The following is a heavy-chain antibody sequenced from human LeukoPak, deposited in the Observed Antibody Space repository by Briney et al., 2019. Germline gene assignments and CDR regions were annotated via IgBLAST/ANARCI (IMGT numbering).Heavy chain of an antibody. Sequence: GGSLRLSCAASGFTFNTYVMHWVRQAPGKGLEWVSAISGRGVSTSYADSVRGRFTISRDNSKNTLYLQMNSLRAEDTAVYYCAKAASGNWNDVSDYWGQGTLVTVSS. D-gene: IGHD1-20*01. CDR1: GFTFNTYV. CDR3: AKAASGNWNDVSDY. J-gene: IGHJ4*02. V-gene: IGHV3-23*01. CDR2: ISGRGVST.